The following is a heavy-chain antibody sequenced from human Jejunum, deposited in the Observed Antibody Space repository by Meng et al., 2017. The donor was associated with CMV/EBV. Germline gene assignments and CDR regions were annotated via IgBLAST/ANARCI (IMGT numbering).Heavy chain of an antibody. V-gene: IGHV1-3*01. CDR3: ARDDVNDSVAYFDY. Sequence: QVQLVQSGAEVKEPGASVKLSCKTSGYTFTTYAIHWVRQAPGEGLEWMGWSKPGNGEIVRSQKLQGRVTLTTDKSATTAYMDLTSLTSEDTAMYFCARDDVNDSVAYFDYWGQGTLVTVSS. CDR2: SKPGNGEI. D-gene: IGHD6-19*01. CDR1: GYTFTTYA. J-gene: IGHJ4*02.